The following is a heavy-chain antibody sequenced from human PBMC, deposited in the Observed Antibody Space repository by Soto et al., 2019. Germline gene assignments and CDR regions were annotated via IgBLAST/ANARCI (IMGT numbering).Heavy chain of an antibody. J-gene: IGHJ5*02. Sequence: QVQLQESGPGLVKPSETLSLTCTVSGGSISPYYWNWIRQPPGKGLEWIGYVYYSGITNYNPSLKSRVTISVDTSKNQFSLKLISVTAADTAVYYCARDRLANWFDPWGQGTLVTVSP. CDR3: ARDRLANWFDP. D-gene: IGHD3-9*01. CDR2: VYYSGIT. CDR1: GGSISPYY. V-gene: IGHV4-59*01.